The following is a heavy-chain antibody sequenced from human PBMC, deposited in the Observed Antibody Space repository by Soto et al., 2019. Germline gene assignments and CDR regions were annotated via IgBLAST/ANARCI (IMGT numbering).Heavy chain of an antibody. D-gene: IGHD3-3*02. V-gene: IGHV5-51*01. CDR1: FTRHW. Sequence: FTRHWIVWARAGPGRGLEWVAVIYPADSDARYSPSFRGRGTISVDISINTVYLQWRSLKASDTAIYFCARYGIDRDPLSVPTRRSSDL. CDR2: IYPADSDA. J-gene: IGHJ2*01. CDR3: ARYGIDRDPLSVPTRRSSDL.